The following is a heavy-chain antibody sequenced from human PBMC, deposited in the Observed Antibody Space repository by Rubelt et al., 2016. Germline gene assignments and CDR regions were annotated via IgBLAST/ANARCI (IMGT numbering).Heavy chain of an antibody. J-gene: IGHJ5*02. CDR1: SGSISSYY. Sequence: QVQLQESGPGLVKPSETLSLTCTVSSGSISSYYWSWIRQPPGKGLEWIGYIYYSGSTHYNPSLKSRVTISVDTSKNQFSLKLRSMTAGDTAVYYWARGQRGGICYGWFDPWGQGTLVTVSS. D-gene: IGHD2-15*01. CDR2: IYYSGST. CDR3: ARGQRGGICYGWFDP. V-gene: IGHV4-59*01.